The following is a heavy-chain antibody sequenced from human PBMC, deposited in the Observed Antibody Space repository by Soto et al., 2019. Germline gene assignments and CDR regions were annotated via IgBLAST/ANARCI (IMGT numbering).Heavy chain of an antibody. CDR3: ARXFYGVVDYYYGMDV. Sequence: PGGSLRLSCAASGFTFSSYGMHWVRQAPGKGLEWVAVIWYDGSNKYYADSVKGRFTISRDNSKNTLYLQMNSLRAEDTAVYYCARXFYGVVDYYYGMDVWGQGTTVTVSS. CDR2: IWYDGSNK. V-gene: IGHV3-33*01. CDR1: GFTFSSYG. J-gene: IGHJ6*02. D-gene: IGHD2-21*01.